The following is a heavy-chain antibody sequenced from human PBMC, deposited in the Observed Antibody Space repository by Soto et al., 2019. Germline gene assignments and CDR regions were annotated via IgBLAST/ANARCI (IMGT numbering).Heavy chain of an antibody. V-gene: IGHV1-3*01. J-gene: IGHJ4*02. CDR2: INAGNGNT. CDR3: ARGSLWSSQPFDY. Sequence: QVQLVQSGAEVKKPGASVKVSCKASGYTFTSYAMHWVRQAPGQRLEWMGWINAGNGNTKYSQKFRGRVTITRDTSASTAYMELSSLRSEDTAVYYCARGSLWSSQPFDYWGQGTLVTVSS. CDR1: GYTFTSYA. D-gene: IGHD3-3*01.